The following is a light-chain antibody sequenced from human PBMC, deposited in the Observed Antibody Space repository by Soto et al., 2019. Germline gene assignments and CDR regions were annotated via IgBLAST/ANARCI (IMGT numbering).Light chain of an antibody. CDR1: SSNIGSTYD. CDR2: GNT. CDR3: QSYDNSMRSHYV. J-gene: IGLJ1*01. Sequence: QSVLTQPPSVSGAPGQRVTISCTGSSSNIGSTYDVQWYQQLPGTAPKLLIHGNTDRPSGVPDRFSGSKSGTSASLAITGLQADVESVYYSQSYDNSMRSHYVSGPGTKLPVL. V-gene: IGLV1-40*01.